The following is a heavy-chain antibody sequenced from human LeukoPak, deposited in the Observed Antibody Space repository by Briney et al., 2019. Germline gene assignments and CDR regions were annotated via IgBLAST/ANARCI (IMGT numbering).Heavy chain of an antibody. V-gene: IGHV4-39*07. J-gene: IGHJ6*03. D-gene: IGHD6-6*01. CDR1: GGSISSSSYY. CDR2: IYYSGST. CDR3: ARDFSSSSSVYYYYYMDV. Sequence: SEALSLTCTVSGGSISSSSYYWGWIRQPPGKGLEWIGSIYYSGSTYYNPSLKSRVTISVDTSKNQFSLRLNSVTAADTAVYYCARDFSSSSSVYYYYYMDVWGKGTTVTVSS.